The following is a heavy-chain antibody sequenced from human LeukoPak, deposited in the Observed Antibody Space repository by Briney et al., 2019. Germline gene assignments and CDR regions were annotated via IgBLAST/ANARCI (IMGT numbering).Heavy chain of an antibody. CDR3: ARASIVVVPAATQESAFDI. CDR1: GYTFTSYA. V-gene: IGHV1-69*13. CDR2: IIPIFGTA. D-gene: IGHD2-2*01. Sequence: SVKVSCKASGYTFTSYAMNWVRQAPGQGLEWMGGIIPIFGTANYAQKFQGRVTITADESTSTAYMELSSLRSEDTAVYYCARASIVVVPAATQESAFDIWGQGTMVTVSS. J-gene: IGHJ3*02.